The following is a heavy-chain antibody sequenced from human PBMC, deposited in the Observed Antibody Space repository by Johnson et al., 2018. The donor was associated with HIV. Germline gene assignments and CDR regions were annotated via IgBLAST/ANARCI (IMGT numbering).Heavy chain of an antibody. CDR3: ARDQGYPEPAFDI. D-gene: IGHD1-14*01. CDR1: GFSIDDYG. Sequence: VQLVESGGGVVRPGGSLRLSCAAFGFSIDDYGMSWVRQAPGKGLEWVSGINSDGSSTSYADSVKGRFTISRDNAKNTLYLQMNSLRAEDTAVYYCARDQGYPEPAFDIWGQGTMVTVAS. CDR2: INSDGSST. V-gene: IGHV3-20*04. J-gene: IGHJ3*02.